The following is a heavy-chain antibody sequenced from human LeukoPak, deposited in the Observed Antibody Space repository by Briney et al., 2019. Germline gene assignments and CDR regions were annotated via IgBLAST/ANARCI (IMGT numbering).Heavy chain of an antibody. J-gene: IGHJ3*02. CDR3: AREGHTSGYCGTFEN. Sequence: PGRSLILSCEMSRFTFSTSIIHWVRQAPGKGLEWVAAMSFDGFSKYYADSMKGRLSISRDESKNTVYLQMESLRFEDTAVYYCAREGHTSGYCGTFENWGQGTTVAVSS. CDR2: MSFDGFSK. V-gene: IGHV3-30*04. CDR1: RFTFSTSI. D-gene: IGHD3-22*01.